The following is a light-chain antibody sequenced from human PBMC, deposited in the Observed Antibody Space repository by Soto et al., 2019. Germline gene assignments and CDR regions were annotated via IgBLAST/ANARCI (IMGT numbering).Light chain of an antibody. V-gene: IGKV4-1*01. CDR1: QSVLYSSNNNNY. Sequence: DIVMTQSPDSLAVSLGERATINCKSSQSVLYSSNNNNYIAWYQQKPGQPPKLIIYWASTRESGVPDRFSGSGSGTDFTLTISSLQAEDVAIYYCQQYYDTPSTFGQGTRWIS. CDR3: QQYYDTPST. J-gene: IGKJ1*01. CDR2: WAS.